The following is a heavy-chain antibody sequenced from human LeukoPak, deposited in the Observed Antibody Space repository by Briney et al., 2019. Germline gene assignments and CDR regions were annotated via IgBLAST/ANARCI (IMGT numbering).Heavy chain of an antibody. J-gene: IGHJ4*02. CDR3: ARQLRYDYPDY. CDR2: IYYSGST. V-gene: IGHV4-59*08. CDR1: GGSISSYY. Sequence: PSETLSLTCTVSGGSISSYYWSWIRQPPGKGLEWIGYIYYSGSTNYNPSLKSRVTISVDTSKNQFSLKLSSVTAADTAMYYCARQLRYDYPDYWGQGTLVTVSS. D-gene: IGHD5-12*01.